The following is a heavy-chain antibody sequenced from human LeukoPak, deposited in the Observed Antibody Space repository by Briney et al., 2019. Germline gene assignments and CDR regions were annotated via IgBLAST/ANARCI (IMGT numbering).Heavy chain of an antibody. CDR3: ARTLPSVGWSRWYFDY. CDR2: IGTAGDT. Sequence: PGGSLRLSCAASGFTFSSYDMHWVRQATGKGLEWVSAIGTAGDTYYPGSVKGRFTISRENAKNSLYLQMNSLRAGDTAVYYCARTLPSVGWSRWYFDYWGQGTLVTVSS. CDR1: GFTFSSYD. V-gene: IGHV3-13*01. J-gene: IGHJ4*02. D-gene: IGHD6-19*01.